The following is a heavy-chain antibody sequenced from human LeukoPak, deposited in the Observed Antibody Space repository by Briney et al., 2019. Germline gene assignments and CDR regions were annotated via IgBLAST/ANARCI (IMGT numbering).Heavy chain of an antibody. Sequence: SETLSLTCAVSGGSFSGYYWSWLRQPQGRGLEWIGEINHSGRTNYNPSLKSRVTISVDTSKNQFSLKLSSVTAADTAVYYCAREAQGAPGYYFDYWGQGTLVTVSS. CDR2: INHSGRT. CDR3: AREAQGAPGYYFDY. J-gene: IGHJ4*02. CDR1: GGSFSGYY. D-gene: IGHD3-16*01. V-gene: IGHV4-34*01.